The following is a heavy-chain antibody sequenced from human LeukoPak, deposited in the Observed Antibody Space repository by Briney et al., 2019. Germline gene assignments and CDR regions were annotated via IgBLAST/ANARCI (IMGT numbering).Heavy chain of an antibody. Sequence: GGSLRLSCAASGFTFSSHGMHWVRQAPGKGLEWVAVISYDGSNKYYADSVKGRFTISRDNSKNTLYLQMNSLRAEDTAVYYCAKDHDYGDYGWYFDLWGRGTLVTVSS. CDR2: ISYDGSNK. D-gene: IGHD4-17*01. CDR3: AKDHDYGDYGWYFDL. J-gene: IGHJ2*01. CDR1: GFTFSSHG. V-gene: IGHV3-30*18.